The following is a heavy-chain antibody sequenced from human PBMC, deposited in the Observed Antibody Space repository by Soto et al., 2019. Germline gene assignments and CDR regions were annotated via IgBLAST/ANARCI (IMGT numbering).Heavy chain of an antibody. D-gene: IGHD2-2*02. CDR2: IIPILGIA. V-gene: IGHV1-69*02. CDR3: ATHEIGHCISASCYKGGYYCCMHV. Sequence: GASVKVSCKASGGTFSSYTISWVRQAPGQGLEWMGRIIPILGIANYAQKFQGRVTITADESTSTAYMELSSLRSEDTAMYYCATHEIGHCISASCYKGGYYCCMHVWGKATMLTLSS. J-gene: IGHJ6*04. CDR1: GGTFSSYT.